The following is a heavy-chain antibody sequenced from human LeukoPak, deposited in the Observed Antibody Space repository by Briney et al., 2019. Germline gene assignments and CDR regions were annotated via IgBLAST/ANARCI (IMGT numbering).Heavy chain of an antibody. J-gene: IGHJ6*02. D-gene: IGHD5-18*01. CDR1: GGTFSSYA. V-gene: IGHV1-69*01. CDR3: ARMSYSYGLNYYYGMDV. CDR2: IIPIFGTA. Sequence: SVQVSCKASGGTFSSYAISWVRQAPGQGLEWMGGIIPIFGTANYAQKFQGRVTITADESTSTAYMELSSLRSEDTAVYYCARMSYSYGLNYYYGMDVWGQGTTVTVSS.